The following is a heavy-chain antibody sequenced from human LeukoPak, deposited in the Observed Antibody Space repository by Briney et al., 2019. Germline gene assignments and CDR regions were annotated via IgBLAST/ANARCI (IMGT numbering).Heavy chain of an antibody. J-gene: IGHJ4*02. D-gene: IGHD5-12*01. Sequence: SVKVSCKVSGGTFSTYEINWVRQAPGQGLECMGGLTPIFGTANYAQKFQGRVKITADESTSTGCMELSSLTSEDTAVYYCARPEVATTYFDFWGQGTLVTASS. CDR1: GGTFSTYE. V-gene: IGHV1-69*13. CDR2: LTPIFGTA. CDR3: ARPEVATTYFDF.